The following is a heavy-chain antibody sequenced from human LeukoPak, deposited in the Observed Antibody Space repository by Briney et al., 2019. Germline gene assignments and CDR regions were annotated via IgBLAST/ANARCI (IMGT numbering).Heavy chain of an antibody. CDR3: AKAFRTLLDAFDI. D-gene: IGHD3/OR15-3a*01. CDR1: GFTFSSYG. CDR2: ISYDGSNK. J-gene: IGHJ3*02. V-gene: IGHV3-30*18. Sequence: PGGSLRLSCAASGFTFSSYGMHWVRQAPGKGLEWVAVISYDGSNKYYADSVKGRFTISRDNSKNTLYLQMNSLRAEDTAVYYCAKAFRTLLDAFDIWGQGTMVTVSS.